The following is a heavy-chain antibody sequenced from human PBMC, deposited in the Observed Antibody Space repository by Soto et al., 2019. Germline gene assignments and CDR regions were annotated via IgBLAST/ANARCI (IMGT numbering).Heavy chain of an antibody. CDR2: IYPGDSDT. J-gene: IGHJ6*02. CDR3: ARSAQQLVQIYYAGMDV. V-gene: IGHV5-51*01. D-gene: IGHD6-13*01. CDR1: GYSFTTYW. Sequence: GESLKISCKGSGYSFTTYWIGWVRQMPGKGLEWMGIIYPGDSDTRYSPSFQGQVTISADKSIRTAYLQWSSLKASDTAMYYCARSAQQLVQIYYAGMDVWGQRTTVTVSS.